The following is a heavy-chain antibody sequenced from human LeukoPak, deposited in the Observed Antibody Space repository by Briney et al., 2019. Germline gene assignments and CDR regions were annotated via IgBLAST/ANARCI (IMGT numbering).Heavy chain of an antibody. CDR3: ARQVSKQGFDP. CDR1: GYSSTSYW. Sequence: KYGESLKISCKGSGYSSTSYWIGWVCQMPGKGLEWMGIIYPGDSDTRYSPSFQGQVTISADKSISTAYLQWSSLKASDTAMYYCARQVSKQGFDPWGQGTLVTVSS. CDR2: IYPGDSDT. V-gene: IGHV5-51*01. J-gene: IGHJ5*02.